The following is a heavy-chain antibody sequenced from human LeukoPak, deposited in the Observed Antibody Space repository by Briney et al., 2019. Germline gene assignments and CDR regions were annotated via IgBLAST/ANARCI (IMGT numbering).Heavy chain of an antibody. CDR2: IYYSGST. D-gene: IGHD3-10*01. V-gene: IGHV4-59*01. J-gene: IGHJ4*02. CDR1: DGSINNYY. Sequence: PSETLSLACSVADGSINNYYWSWIRQSPGKGLEWIGYIYYSGSTYYNPSLRSRVTISIDTSKNHFSLNLASVTAADTAVYFCARGLDNGSYSRTAWAHWGQGLLVTVSS. CDR3: ARGLDNGSYSRTAWAH.